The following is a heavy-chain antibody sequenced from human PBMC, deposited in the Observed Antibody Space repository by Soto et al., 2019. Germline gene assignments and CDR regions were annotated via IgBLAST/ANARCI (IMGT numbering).Heavy chain of an antibody. CDR3: ARGHSSRSGYYDVA. V-gene: IGHV4-4*07. CDR1: GGSVSSSY. D-gene: IGHD3-22*01. J-gene: IGHJ5*02. CDR2: IHTRGII. Sequence: PSETLSLTCTVSGGSVSSSYWSWVRQPAGKGLEWIGRIHTRGIINYNPSLTGRVTMSADTSKNQFFLRLSSVTAADTGVYYCARGHSSRSGYYDVAWGQGTQVTVSS.